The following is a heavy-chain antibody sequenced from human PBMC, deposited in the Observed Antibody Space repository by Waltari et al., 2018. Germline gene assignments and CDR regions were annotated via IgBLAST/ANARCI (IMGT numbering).Heavy chain of an antibody. J-gene: IGHJ3*02. D-gene: IGHD3-22*01. CDR2: IYTSGST. V-gene: IGHV4-4*07. CDR3: ARFGRGYGIVVVSDAFDI. CDR1: GGSISSYY. Sequence: QVQLQESGPGLVKPSETLSLTCTVSGGSISSYYWSWIRQPAGKGLEWIGRIYTSGSTNYNPSLKSRVTMSVDTSKNQFSLKLSSVTAADTAVYYCARFGRGYGIVVVSDAFDIWGQGTMVTVSS.